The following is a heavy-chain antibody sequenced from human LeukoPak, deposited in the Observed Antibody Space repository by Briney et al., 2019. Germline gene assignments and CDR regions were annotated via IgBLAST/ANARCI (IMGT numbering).Heavy chain of an antibody. V-gene: IGHV4-39*01. CDR3: ARHLFGGYDVDN. Sequence: SETLSLTCAVSGGSISSRSAYWGWIRQPPGKGLQWIGTIYYSGTTYYNPSLRSRVTISVDTFKNQFSLKLNSVTATDTAVYYCARHLFGGYDVDNWGQGTLVTVSS. CDR2: IYYSGTT. CDR1: GGSISSRSAY. J-gene: IGHJ4*02. D-gene: IGHD3-22*01.